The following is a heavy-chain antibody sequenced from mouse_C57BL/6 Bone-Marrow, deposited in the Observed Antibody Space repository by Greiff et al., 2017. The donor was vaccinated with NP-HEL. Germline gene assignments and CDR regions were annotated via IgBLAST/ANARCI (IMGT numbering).Heavy chain of an antibody. D-gene: IGHD1-1*01. CDR2: INPNNGGT. J-gene: IGHJ1*03. CDR1: GYTFTDYY. V-gene: IGHV1-26*01. CDR3: AREGRLNYGSSYPWYFDV. Sequence: EVQLQQSGPELVKPGASVKISCKASGYTFTDYYMHWVKQSHGKSLEWIGDINPNNGGTSYNQKFKGKATLTVDKSSSTAYMELRILTSEDSAVYYCAREGRLNYGSSYPWYFDVWGTGTTVTVSS.